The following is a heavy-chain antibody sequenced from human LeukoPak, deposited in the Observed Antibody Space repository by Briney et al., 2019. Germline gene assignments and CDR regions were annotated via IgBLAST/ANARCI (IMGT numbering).Heavy chain of an antibody. V-gene: IGHV1-18*01. CDR2: ISAYNGNT. CDR1: GYTFTSYG. D-gene: IGHD5-12*01. J-gene: IGHJ6*02. Sequence: ASVKVSCKASGYTFTSYGISWVRQAPGQGLEWMGWISAYNGNTNYAQKLQGRVTMTTDTSTSTAYMELRSLRSDDTAVYYCARDFRGYDLPIYGMDVWGQGTTVTVSS. CDR3: ARDFRGYDLPIYGMDV.